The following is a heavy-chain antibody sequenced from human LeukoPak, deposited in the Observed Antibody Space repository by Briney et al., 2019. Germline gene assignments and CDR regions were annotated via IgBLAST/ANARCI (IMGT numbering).Heavy chain of an antibody. CDR2: IYFSGTT. D-gene: IGHD3-10*01. CDR1: GGSISSSSYY. J-gene: IGHJ5*02. Sequence: SETLSLTCTVSGGSISSSSYYWGWIRQPPGKGLEWIGSIYFSGTTYYNPSLKSRVTISVDTSKNQFSLKLSSVTAADTAVYYCVYGSGSYYNSVGDDPWGQGTLVTVSS. CDR3: VYGSGSYYNSVGDDP. V-gene: IGHV4-39*07.